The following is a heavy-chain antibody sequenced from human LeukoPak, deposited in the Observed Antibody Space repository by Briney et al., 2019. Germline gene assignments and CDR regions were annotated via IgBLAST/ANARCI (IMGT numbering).Heavy chain of an antibody. Sequence: SETLSLTCTVSGGSMSTSTYYWGWIRQPPGKGLEWIGSIYYSGSTYYNSSLKSRVTISVDTSKNQFSLKLSSVTAADTAVYYCATQRRIFGVVIIPPHFDYWGQGTLVTVSS. J-gene: IGHJ4*02. D-gene: IGHD3-3*01. CDR3: ATQRRIFGVVIIPPHFDY. CDR2: IYYSGST. CDR1: GGSMSTSTYY. V-gene: IGHV4-39*01.